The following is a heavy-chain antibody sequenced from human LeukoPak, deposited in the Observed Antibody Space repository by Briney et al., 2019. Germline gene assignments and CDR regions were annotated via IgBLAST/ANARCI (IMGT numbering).Heavy chain of an antibody. CDR3: AREVLYYDSSGYYRHEFDY. J-gene: IGHJ4*02. V-gene: IGHV4-39*07. Sequence: KPSETLSLTCTVSGGSISSSSYYWGWIRQPPGKGLEWIGSIYYSGSTYYNPSLKSRVTISVDTSKNQFSLKLSSVTAADTAVYYCAREVLYYDSSGYYRHEFDYWGQGTLVTVSS. CDR2: IYYSGST. CDR1: GGSISSSSYY. D-gene: IGHD3-22*01.